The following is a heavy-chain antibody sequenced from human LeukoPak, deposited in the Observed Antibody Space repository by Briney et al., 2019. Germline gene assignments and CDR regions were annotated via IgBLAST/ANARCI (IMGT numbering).Heavy chain of an antibody. CDR1: GFTFSSYS. CDR2: ISSSSSYI. J-gene: IGHJ4*02. V-gene: IGHV3-21*01. D-gene: IGHD6-19*01. Sequence: GGSLRLSCAASGFTFSSYSMNWVRQAPGRGLEWVSSISSSSSYIYYADSVKGRFTISRDNAKNSLYLQMNSLRAEDTAVYYCARGPRYSSGWFDYWGQGTLGTVSS. CDR3: ARGPRYSSGWFDY.